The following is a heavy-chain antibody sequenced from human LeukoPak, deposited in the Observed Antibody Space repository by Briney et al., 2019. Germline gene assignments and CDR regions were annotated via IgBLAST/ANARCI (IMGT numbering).Heavy chain of an antibody. D-gene: IGHD3-10*01. J-gene: IGHJ3*02. CDR2: ISAYNGNT. Sequence: ASVKVSCKASGYTFTSYGISWVRQAPGQGLEWMGWISAYNGNTNYAQKLQGRVTMTTDTSTSTAYMELRSLRSDDTAVYYCASSFNYDGSERNSAFDIWGQGTMVTVSS. V-gene: IGHV1-18*01. CDR1: GYTFTSYG. CDR3: ASSFNYDGSERNSAFDI.